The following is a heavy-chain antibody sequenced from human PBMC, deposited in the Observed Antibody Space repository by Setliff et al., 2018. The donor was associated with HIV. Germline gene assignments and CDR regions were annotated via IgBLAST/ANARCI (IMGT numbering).Heavy chain of an antibody. CDR3: ARERSLITNRRYFDS. Sequence: SETLSLTCTVSGGSISSDYWSWIRQPAGKGLEWIGRVYISGSTNYSPSLRSRVTISVDTSKNQFSLKVSSVTAADTAVYYCARERSLITNRRYFDSWGQGTLVTVSS. CDR2: VYISGST. D-gene: IGHD3-16*01. V-gene: IGHV4-4*07. CDR1: GGSISSDY. J-gene: IGHJ4*02.